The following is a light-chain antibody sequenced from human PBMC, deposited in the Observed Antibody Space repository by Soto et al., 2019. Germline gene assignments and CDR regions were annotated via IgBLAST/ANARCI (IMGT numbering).Light chain of an antibody. CDR1: QDISNY. CDR3: QQYDNLPFT. V-gene: IGKV1-33*01. J-gene: IGKJ3*01. Sequence: DLQMTQSPSSLSASVGDRVTITCQASQDISNYLNWYQQKPGKAPKLLIYDASNLETGVPSRFSGSRSGTDFTFTISSLQPEDLATYYCQQYDNLPFTFGPGTKVDIK. CDR2: DAS.